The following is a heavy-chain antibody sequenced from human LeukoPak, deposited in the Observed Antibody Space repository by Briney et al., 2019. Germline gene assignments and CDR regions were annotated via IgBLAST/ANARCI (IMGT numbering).Heavy chain of an antibody. CDR2: IYYSGST. CDR3: ARVTTVVSPFDY. V-gene: IGHV4-30-4*08. CDR1: GGSISSGDYY. Sequence: SETLSLTCTVSGGSISSGDYYGSWIRQPPGKGLEWIGYIYYSGSTYYNPSLKSLVTISVDTSKNQFSLKLSSVTAADTAVYYCARVTTVVSPFDYWGQGTLVTVSS. J-gene: IGHJ4*02. D-gene: IGHD4-23*01.